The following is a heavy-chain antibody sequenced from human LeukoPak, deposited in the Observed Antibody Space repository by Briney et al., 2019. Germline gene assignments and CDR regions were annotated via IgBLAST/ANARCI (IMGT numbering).Heavy chain of an antibody. J-gene: IGHJ4*02. Sequence: SETLSLTCTVSGGSISSSSYYWGWIRQPPGKGLEWIGSIYYSGSTHYNPSLKSRVTISVDTSKNQFSLKLSSVTAADTAVYYCARDSDKGIDYWGQGTLVTVSS. V-gene: IGHV4-39*07. D-gene: IGHD1-26*01. CDR2: IYYSGST. CDR3: ARDSDKGIDY. CDR1: GGSISSSSYY.